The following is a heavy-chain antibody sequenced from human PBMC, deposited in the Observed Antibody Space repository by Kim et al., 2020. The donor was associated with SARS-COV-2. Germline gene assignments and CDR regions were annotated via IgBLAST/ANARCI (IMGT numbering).Heavy chain of an antibody. CDR3: ARGGITRGYYFDY. Sequence: GGSLRLSCAVSGLTFSRYAFHWLRQAPGQGLEFVSAISSDGLTTYYADSVQGRFTISRDNSDDTLFLQMDSLRTEDMAVYYCARGGITRGYYFDYWGQRIRVTVSS. D-gene: IGHD6-25*01. J-gene: IGHJ4*02. V-gene: IGHV3-64*02. CDR2: ISSDGLTT. CDR1: GLTFSRYA.